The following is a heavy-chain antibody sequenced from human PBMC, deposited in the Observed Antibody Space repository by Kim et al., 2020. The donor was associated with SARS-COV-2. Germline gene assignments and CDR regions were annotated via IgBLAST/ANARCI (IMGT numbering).Heavy chain of an antibody. J-gene: IGHJ4*02. CDR3: ARCEGITMVRGDCDY. Sequence: SVKVSCKASGGTFSSYAISWVRQAPGQGLEWMGGIIPIFGTANYAQKFQGRVTITADESTSTAYMELSSLRSEDTAVYYCARCEGITMVRGDCDYWGQGTLVTVSS. V-gene: IGHV1-69*13. CDR1: GGTFSSYA. D-gene: IGHD3-10*01. CDR2: IIPIFGTA.